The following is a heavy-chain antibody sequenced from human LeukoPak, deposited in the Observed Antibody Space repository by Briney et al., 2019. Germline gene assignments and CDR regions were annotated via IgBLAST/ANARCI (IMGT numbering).Heavy chain of an antibody. CDR1: GFIFSSYW. D-gene: IGHD6-13*01. Sequence: AGSLRLSCAASGFIFSSYWMHWVRQAPGKGLVWVSRINSDGSSTTYADSVKGRFTISRDNARNSLYLQMNSLRAEDTAVYYCARVMAAAGYGSDYWGQGTLVTVSS. CDR2: INSDGSST. V-gene: IGHV3-74*03. J-gene: IGHJ4*02. CDR3: ARVMAAAGYGSDY.